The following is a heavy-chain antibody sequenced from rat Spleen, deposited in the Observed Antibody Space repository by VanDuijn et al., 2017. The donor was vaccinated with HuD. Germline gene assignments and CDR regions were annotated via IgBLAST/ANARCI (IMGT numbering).Heavy chain of an antibody. CDR2: ISYDGSST. Sequence: EVQLVESGGGLVQPGRSLKLSCAASGFTFSNYGMAWVRQAPTKGLEWVATISYDGSSTYYRDSVKGRFTVSRDNAKSILYLQMDSLRSEDTATYYCARRHYGYTDYFDYWGQGVMVTVSS. D-gene: IGHD1-9*01. J-gene: IGHJ2*01. V-gene: IGHV5-29*01. CDR1: GFTFSNYG. CDR3: ARRHYGYTDYFDY.